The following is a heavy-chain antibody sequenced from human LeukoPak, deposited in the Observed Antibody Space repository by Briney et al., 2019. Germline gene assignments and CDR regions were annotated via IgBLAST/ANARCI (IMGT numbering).Heavy chain of an antibody. Sequence: ASVKVSCKASGYTFTGYYMHRVRQAPGQGLEWMGWINPNSGGTNYAQKFQGWVTMTRDTSISTAYMELSRLRSDDTAVYYCARWFGESAQYYFDYWGQGTLVTVSS. CDR1: GYTFTGYY. CDR2: INPNSGGT. V-gene: IGHV1-2*04. D-gene: IGHD3-10*01. J-gene: IGHJ4*02. CDR3: ARWFGESAQYYFDY.